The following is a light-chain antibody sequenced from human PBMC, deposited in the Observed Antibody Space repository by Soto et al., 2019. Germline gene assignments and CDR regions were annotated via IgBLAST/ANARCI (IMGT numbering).Light chain of an antibody. Sequence: DIQLTQSPSTLSASVGDRVTITCRASQSISTWLAWYQQKPGTVPKLLIYKASTLESGVPSRFSGSRSGTEFTLTVSSLQPDDFATYYCQQYNDSFPYTFGQGT. J-gene: IGKJ2*01. CDR3: QQYNDSFPYT. CDR1: QSISTW. V-gene: IGKV1-5*03. CDR2: KAS.